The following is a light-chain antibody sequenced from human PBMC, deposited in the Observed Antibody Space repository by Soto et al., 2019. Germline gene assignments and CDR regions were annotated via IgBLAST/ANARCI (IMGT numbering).Light chain of an antibody. CDR3: QQYYSPWT. V-gene: IGKV4-1*01. J-gene: IGKJ1*01. CDR1: QSVLYSSNNKNY. CDR2: WAS. Sequence: DIVMTQSPDSLAVSLGERATINCKSSQSVLYSSNNKNYLAWYQQKPGQPPKLLIYWASIRESGVPDRFSGSGSGTDFTLTISNPQAEDVAVYYCQQYYSPWTFGQGTKVEIK.